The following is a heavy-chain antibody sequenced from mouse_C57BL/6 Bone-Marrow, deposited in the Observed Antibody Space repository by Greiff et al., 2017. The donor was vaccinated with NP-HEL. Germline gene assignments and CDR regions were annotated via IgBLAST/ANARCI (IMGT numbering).Heavy chain of an antibody. CDR1: GFTFSDYY. D-gene: IGHD2-5*01. CDR2: ISNGGGST. Sequence: EVQGVESGGGLVQPGGSLKLSCAASGFTFSDYYMYWVRQTPEKRLEWVAYISNGGGSTYYPDPVKGRFTISRDNAKNTLYLQMSRLKSEDTAMYYCARLDSNYVYWYFDVWGTGTTVTVSS. V-gene: IGHV5-12*01. CDR3: ARLDSNYVYWYFDV. J-gene: IGHJ1*03.